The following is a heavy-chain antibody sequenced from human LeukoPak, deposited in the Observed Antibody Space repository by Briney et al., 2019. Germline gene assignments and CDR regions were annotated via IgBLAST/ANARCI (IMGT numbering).Heavy chain of an antibody. CDR1: GGTFSSYA. D-gene: IGHD5-12*01. CDR3: ARSGYSGYGERNYYGMDV. V-gene: IGHV1-69*04. Sequence: ASVKVSCKASGGTFSSYAISWVRQAPGQGLEWMGRIIPILGIANYAQKFQGRVTITADKSTSTAYMELSSLRSEDTAVYYCARSGYSGYGERNYYGMDVWGQGTTVTVSS. J-gene: IGHJ6*02. CDR2: IIPILGIA.